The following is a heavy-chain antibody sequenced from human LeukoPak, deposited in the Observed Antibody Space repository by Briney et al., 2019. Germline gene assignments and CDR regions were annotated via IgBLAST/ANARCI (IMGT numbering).Heavy chain of an antibody. Sequence: TVKVSCKASGYTFTGYYIHWVRQAPGQGLEWMGRIIPILGIANYAQKFHGRVTITADKSTSTAYMELSSLRSEDTAVYYCARDHQYCSGGSCTRGNYWGQGTLVTVSS. V-gene: IGHV1-69*04. CDR1: GYTFTGYY. D-gene: IGHD2-15*01. J-gene: IGHJ4*02. CDR3: ARDHQYCSGGSCTRGNY. CDR2: IIPILGIA.